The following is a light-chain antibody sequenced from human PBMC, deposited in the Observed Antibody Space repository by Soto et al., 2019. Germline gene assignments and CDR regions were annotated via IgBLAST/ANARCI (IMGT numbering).Light chain of an antibody. CDR2: AAS. CDR3: LQHNSCPSWT. Sequence: DIQMTQSPSSLSASVGDRVTITCRASQGISNDLGWYQQKPGKAPKRLIYAASSLQSGVPSRFSGSGSGPECSLLLSSLQHEDFATYYCLQHNSCPSWTFGQGTKVEIK. V-gene: IGKV1-17*01. CDR1: QGISND. J-gene: IGKJ1*01.